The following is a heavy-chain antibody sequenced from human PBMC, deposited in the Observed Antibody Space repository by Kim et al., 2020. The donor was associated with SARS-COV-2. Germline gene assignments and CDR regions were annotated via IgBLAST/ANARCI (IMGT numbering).Heavy chain of an antibody. V-gene: IGHV4-39*01. CDR3: ARREEFSGYDGDYYFYGMDV. CDR1: GGSISVSNFF. D-gene: IGHD5-12*01. CDR2: LYYNGGT. Sequence: SETLSLTCSVSGGSISVSNFFWVWFRQPPGKGLEWIASLYYNGGTYYNPSLKSRVTISGDTSKNQFSLTLSSVTAADTAVYYCARREEFSGYDGDYYFYGMDVGGQGTTVSVSS. J-gene: IGHJ6*02.